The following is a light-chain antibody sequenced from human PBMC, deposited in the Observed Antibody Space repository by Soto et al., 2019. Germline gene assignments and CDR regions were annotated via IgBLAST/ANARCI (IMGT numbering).Light chain of an antibody. J-gene: IGLJ1*01. Sequence: QSALTQPRSVSGSPGQSVTISCTGTSSDVGGYNYVSWYQQHPGKAPKLMIYDVSKRPSGVPDRFSGSKSGNTASLTISGLQAEDEADYYCCSYAGYLLLIFGTGTKLTVL. CDR3: CSYAGYLLLI. CDR1: SSDVGGYNY. V-gene: IGLV2-11*01. CDR2: DVS.